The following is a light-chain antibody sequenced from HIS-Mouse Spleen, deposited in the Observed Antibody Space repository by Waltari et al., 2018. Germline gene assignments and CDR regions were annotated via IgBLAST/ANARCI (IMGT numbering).Light chain of an antibody. CDR2: EVS. CDR1: SRDVGGYNY. V-gene: IGLV2-8*01. J-gene: IGLJ2*01. Sequence: QSALTQPASVSGSPGQSITISCPGTSRDVGGYNYVSWYQQHPGKAPKLMIYEVSKRPSGVPDRFSGSKSGNTASLTVSGLQAEDEADYYCSSYAGSNNFVVFGGGTKLTVL. CDR3: SSYAGSNNFVV.